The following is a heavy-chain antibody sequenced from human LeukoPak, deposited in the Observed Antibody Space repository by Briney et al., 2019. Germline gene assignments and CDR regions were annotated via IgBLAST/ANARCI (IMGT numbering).Heavy chain of an antibody. CDR3: ARGGYYGPPFDY. CDR2: INHSGST. V-gene: IGHV4-34*01. CDR1: GGSFSGYY. D-gene: IGHD3-10*01. Sequence: PSETLSLTCAVYGGSFSGYYWSWIRQPPGKGLEWIGEINHSGSTNYNPSLKSRVTISVDTSKNQFSLKLSSVTAADTAVYYCARGGYYGPPFDYWGQGTLVTVSS. J-gene: IGHJ4*02.